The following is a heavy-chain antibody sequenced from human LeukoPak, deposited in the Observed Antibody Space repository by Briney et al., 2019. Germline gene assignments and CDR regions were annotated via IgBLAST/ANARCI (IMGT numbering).Heavy chain of an antibody. CDR2: ISYDGSNK. Sequence: GGSLRLSCAASGFTFSSYGMHWVRQAPGKGLEWVAVISYDGSNKYYADSVKGRFTISRDNSRNTLYMQMSSLRAEDTAVCYCAKAGSIKFDYWGQGTLVTVSS. CDR1: GFTFSSYG. J-gene: IGHJ4*02. D-gene: IGHD1-26*01. V-gene: IGHV3-30*18. CDR3: AKAGSIKFDY.